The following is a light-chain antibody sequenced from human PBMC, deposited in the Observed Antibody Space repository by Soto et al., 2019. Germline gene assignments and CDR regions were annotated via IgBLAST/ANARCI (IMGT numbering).Light chain of an antibody. Sequence: IHITHSPSSLSASVGDRVTLTCRASQYINTYLHWYQQKPGKAPNLLIYEASSLQSGVPSRFSGSGSGTHFTLTVSSLQPEDFATYYCQQTDSTPQTFGGGTKVDIK. J-gene: IGKJ4*01. V-gene: IGKV1-39*01. CDR3: QQTDSTPQT. CDR2: EAS. CDR1: QYINTY.